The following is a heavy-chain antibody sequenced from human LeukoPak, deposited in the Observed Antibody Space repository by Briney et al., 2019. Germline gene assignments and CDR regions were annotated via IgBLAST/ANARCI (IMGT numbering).Heavy chain of an antibody. CDR2: INPNSGGT. CDR3: ARVTSVAGKSDDY. D-gene: IGHD6-19*01. Sequence: ASVKFSCKASGYTFTGYYMHWVRQAPGQGLEWMGRINPNSGGTNYAQKFQGRVTMTRDTSISTAYMELSRLRSDDTAVYYCARVTSVAGKSDDYWGQGTLVTVSS. CDR1: GYTFTGYY. V-gene: IGHV1-2*06. J-gene: IGHJ4*02.